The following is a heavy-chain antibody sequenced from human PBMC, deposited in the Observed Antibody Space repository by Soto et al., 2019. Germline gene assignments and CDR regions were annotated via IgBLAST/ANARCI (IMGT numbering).Heavy chain of an antibody. CDR3: ARDMFSSFWD. D-gene: IGHD6-6*01. CDR1: GFTFSNYG. J-gene: IGHJ4*02. Sequence: GESLKISCAASGFTFSNYGMHWVRQAPGKGLEWVAVIWFDGSNKYYADSVEGRFTISRDNSKNTLYLQLSSLRAEDTAAYYCARDMFSSFWDWGQGTLVTVSS. V-gene: IGHV3-33*01. CDR2: IWFDGSNK.